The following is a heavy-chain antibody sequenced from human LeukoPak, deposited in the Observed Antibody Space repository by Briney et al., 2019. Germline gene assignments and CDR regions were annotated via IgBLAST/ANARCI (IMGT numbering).Heavy chain of an antibody. Sequence: SETLSLTCTVSGASISIYSWSWLRQPPGQGLEWIGYIYDSGSPNYNPSLQRRVSMSVDASRNQFSLKVNSVTVADTAVYYCAKSNRYCNSASCYEAFDIWGRGTMVTVSS. V-gene: IGHV4-59*03. D-gene: IGHD2-2*01. CDR2: IYDSGSP. CDR1: GASISIYS. J-gene: IGHJ3*02. CDR3: AKSNRYCNSASCYEAFDI.